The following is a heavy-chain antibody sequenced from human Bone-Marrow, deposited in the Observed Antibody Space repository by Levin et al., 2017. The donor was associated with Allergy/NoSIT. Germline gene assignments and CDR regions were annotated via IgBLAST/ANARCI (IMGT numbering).Heavy chain of an antibody. CDR1: GFTFDDYA. Sequence: PGGSLRLSCAASGFTFDDYAMHWVRQAPGKGLEWVSGISWNSGSIGYADSVKGRFTISRDNAKNSLYLQMNSLRAEDTALYYCAKDIPPRHRSSSWQNIYYYYGMDVWGQGTTVTVSS. J-gene: IGHJ6*02. CDR2: ISWNSGSI. V-gene: IGHV3-9*01. D-gene: IGHD6-13*01. CDR3: AKDIPPRHRSSSWQNIYYYYGMDV.